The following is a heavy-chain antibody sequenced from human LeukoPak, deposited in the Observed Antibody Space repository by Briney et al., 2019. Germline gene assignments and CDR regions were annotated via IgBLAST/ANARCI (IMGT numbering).Heavy chain of an antibody. CDR1: GGSISSSSYY. CDR2: IYYSGST. V-gene: IGHV4-39*01. CDR3: ARHRSSSWYLPGWFDP. J-gene: IGHJ5*02. D-gene: IGHD6-13*01. Sequence: SETVSLTCTVSGGSISSSSYYWGWIRQPPGKGLEWIGSIYYSGSTYYNPSLKSRVTISVDTSKNQFSLKLSSVTAADTAVYYCARHRSSSWYLPGWFDPWGQGTLVTVSS.